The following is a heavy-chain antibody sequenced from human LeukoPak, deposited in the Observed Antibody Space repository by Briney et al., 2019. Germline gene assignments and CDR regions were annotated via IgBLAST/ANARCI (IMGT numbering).Heavy chain of an antibody. J-gene: IGHJ4*02. V-gene: IGHV4-30-4*01. CDR2: IYYTGIT. Sequence: SETLSLTCAVSGGSINSGDNYWSWIRQPPGKGLEWIGYIYYTGITYYNPFLKSRLTISVDTSKNQFSLKLSSVTAADTAMYYCASTPTDYYFDYWGQGILVAVSS. CDR3: ASTPTDYYFDY. CDR1: GGSINSGDNY. D-gene: IGHD3/OR15-3a*01.